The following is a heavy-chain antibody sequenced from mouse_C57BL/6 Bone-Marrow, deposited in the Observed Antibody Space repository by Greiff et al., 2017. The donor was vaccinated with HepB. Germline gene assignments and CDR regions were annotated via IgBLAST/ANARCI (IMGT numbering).Heavy chain of an antibody. V-gene: IGHV2-2*01. D-gene: IGHD2-2*01. CDR2: IWSGGST. CDR1: GFSLTSYG. CDR3: ARDYGYSYYYAMDY. Sequence: QVQLKESGPGLVQPSQSLSITCTVSGFSLTSYGVHWVRQSPGKGLEWLGVIWSGGSTDYNAAFISRLSISKDNSKSQVFFKMNRLQADDTAIYYCARDYGYSYYYAMDYWGQGTSVTVSS. J-gene: IGHJ4*01.